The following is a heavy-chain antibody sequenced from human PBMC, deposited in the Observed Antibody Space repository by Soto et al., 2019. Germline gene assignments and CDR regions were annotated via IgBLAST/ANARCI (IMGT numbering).Heavy chain of an antibody. Sequence: GESLKISCKGSGYSFTSYWIGWARQMPGKGLEWMGIIYPGGSDTRYSPSFQGQVTISADKSISTAYLQWSSLKASDTAMYYCARFQDCSSTSCYMENYYYYYGMDVWGQGTTVTVSS. V-gene: IGHV5-51*01. J-gene: IGHJ6*02. D-gene: IGHD2-2*02. CDR3: ARFQDCSSTSCYMENYYYYYGMDV. CDR2: IYPGGSDT. CDR1: GYSFTSYW.